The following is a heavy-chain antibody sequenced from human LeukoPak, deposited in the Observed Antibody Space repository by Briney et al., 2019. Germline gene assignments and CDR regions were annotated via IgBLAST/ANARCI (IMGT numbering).Heavy chain of an antibody. V-gene: IGHV4-59*01. D-gene: IGHD3-22*01. CDR3: ARVTGYMIEDYFDS. J-gene: IGHJ4*02. CDR1: DDSITIYY. Sequence: SETLSLTCTVSDDSITIYYWTWIRQPPGKGLEWIGYIYYSGSTNYNSSLKSRVTILVDMSKNQFSLKLSSVTAADTAVYYCARVTGYMIEDYFDSWGQGTLVTVSS. CDR2: IYYSGST.